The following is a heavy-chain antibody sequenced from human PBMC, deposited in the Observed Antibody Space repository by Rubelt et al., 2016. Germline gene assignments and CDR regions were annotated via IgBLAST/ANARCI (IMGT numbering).Heavy chain of an antibody. J-gene: IGHJ6*02. Sequence: QVQLQESGPGLVKPSETLSLTCTVSGGSISSYYWSWIRQPPGKGLEWIGYIYYSGSTYYNPSLRRRVTMSVDTSKNQCALKLSAGTAADTAVYYCARDSIAAGLGYYYYGMDVWGQGTTVTVSS. CDR1: GGSISSYY. CDR2: IYYSGST. V-gene: IGHV4-59*12. CDR3: ARDSIAAGLGYYYYGMDV. D-gene: IGHD6-13*01.